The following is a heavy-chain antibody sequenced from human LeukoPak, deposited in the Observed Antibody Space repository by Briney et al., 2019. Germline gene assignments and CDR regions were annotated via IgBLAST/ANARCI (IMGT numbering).Heavy chain of an antibody. CDR2: ISAASHGI. V-gene: IGHV3-48*01. D-gene: IGHD3-22*01. J-gene: IGHJ4*02. CDR3: ARGSTPRRNYDSRGYYSYYFDY. CDR1: GFTFDTYS. Sequence: GGSVTLSCAASGFTFDTYSMTWVRQAPGKGLEWISHISAASHGIKYVASVKGRFTISRDNAKNSVFLQMTSLRPEDTAVYYCARGSTPRRNYDSRGYYSYYFDYWGQGTLVTVSS.